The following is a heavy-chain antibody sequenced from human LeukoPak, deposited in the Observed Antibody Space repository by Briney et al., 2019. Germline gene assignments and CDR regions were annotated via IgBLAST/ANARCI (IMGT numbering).Heavy chain of an antibody. J-gene: IGHJ6*03. CDR2: INHSGST. D-gene: IGHD5-18*01. CDR3: ARGQGGYSYGYGFYYYYMDV. V-gene: IGHV4-34*01. CDR1: GGSFSGYN. Sequence: KPSETLSLTCAVYGGSFSGYNWSWIRQPPGKGLEWIGEINHSGSTNYNPSLKSRVTISVDTSKNQFSLKLSSVTAADTAVYYCARGQGGYSYGYGFYYYYMDVWGKGTTVTVSS.